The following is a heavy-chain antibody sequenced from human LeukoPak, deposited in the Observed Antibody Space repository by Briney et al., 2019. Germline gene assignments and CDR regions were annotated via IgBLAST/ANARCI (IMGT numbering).Heavy chain of an antibody. J-gene: IGHJ4*02. V-gene: IGHV1-69*04. CDR1: GGTFSSYA. CDR3: ARWRDGYNYSLDY. D-gene: IGHD5-24*01. CDR2: IIPILGIA. Sequence: SVKVSCKASGGTFSSYAISWVRQAPGQGLEWMGRIIPILGIANYAQKFQGRVTITADKSTSTAYMELSSLRSEDTAVYYCARWRDGYNYSLDYWGQGTLVTVS.